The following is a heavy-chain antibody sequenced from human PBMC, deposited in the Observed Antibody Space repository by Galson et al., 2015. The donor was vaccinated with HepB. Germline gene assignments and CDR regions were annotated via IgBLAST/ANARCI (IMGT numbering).Heavy chain of an antibody. V-gene: IGHV3-11*04. J-gene: IGHJ4*02. Sequence: SLRLSCAASGFTFSDYYMSWIRQAPGKGLEWVSYISSSSSTIYFADSVKGRFTISRDNAKNSLYLQMNSLRAEDTAIYYCAKGRRNWNNDYWGQGSLVTVSS. CDR2: ISSSSSTI. CDR3: AKGRRNWNNDY. D-gene: IGHD1/OR15-1a*01. CDR1: GFTFSDYY.